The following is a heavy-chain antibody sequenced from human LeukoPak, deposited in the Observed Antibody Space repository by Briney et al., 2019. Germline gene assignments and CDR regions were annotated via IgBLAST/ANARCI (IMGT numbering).Heavy chain of an antibody. J-gene: IGHJ4*02. CDR2: VFSSGTT. CDR1: GGSISSYY. D-gene: IGHD3-16*01. Sequence: SETMSPTCTVDGGSISSYYWSWIRQPPEKVLEWIGYVFSSGTTNYNPSLKSRVTISVDTSKTQFSLKRSSLTAADTAAYYCGRGGGVYYRSPCTFGYWGKGTLVTVSS. V-gene: IGHV4-59*01. CDR3: GRGGGVYYRSPCTFGY.